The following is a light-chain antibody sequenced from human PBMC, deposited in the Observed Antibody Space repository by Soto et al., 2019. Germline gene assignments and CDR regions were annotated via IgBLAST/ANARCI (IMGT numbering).Light chain of an antibody. CDR3: QQYYSAPWT. CDR2: WAS. J-gene: IGKJ1*01. CDR1: QSVFYTPNNKSY. V-gene: IGKV4-1*01. Sequence: DIVMTQSPESLAVSLGERATINCKSSQSVFYTPNNKSYVTWFQQKGGQPPNLLISWASIRESGVPDRFSGSGSGTAFTLTISSLQAEDVAVYYCQQYYSAPWTFGQGTKVEIK.